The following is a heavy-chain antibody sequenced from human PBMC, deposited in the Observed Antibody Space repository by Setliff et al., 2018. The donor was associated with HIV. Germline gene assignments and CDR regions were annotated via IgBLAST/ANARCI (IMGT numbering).Heavy chain of an antibody. J-gene: IGHJ4*02. V-gene: IGHV3-30*02. Sequence: PGGSLRLSCAVSGFTFSSYAMHWVRQAPGKGLEWVAVIWYDGSKIYSADSVKGRFTISRDNSKNTLYLQMNSLRAEDTAVYYCAKDRMHYYDSSGYSYFDYWGQGTLVTVSS. CDR2: IWYDGSKI. CDR3: AKDRMHYYDSSGYSYFDY. CDR1: GFTFSSYA. D-gene: IGHD3-22*01.